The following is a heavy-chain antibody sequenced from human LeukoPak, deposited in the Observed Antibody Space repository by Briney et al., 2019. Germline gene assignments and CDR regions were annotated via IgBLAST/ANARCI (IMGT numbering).Heavy chain of an antibody. CDR3: ARAVYYYDSSGYYPARYYYYYGMDV. D-gene: IGHD3-22*01. CDR2: IIPIFGTA. Sequence: SVKVSCKASGGTFSSYAISWVRQAPGQGLEWMGGIIPIFGTANYAQKFQGRVTITADESTSTVYMELSSLRSEDTAVYYCARAVYYYDSSGYYPARYYYYYGMDVWGQGTAVTVSS. CDR1: GGTFSSYA. J-gene: IGHJ6*02. V-gene: IGHV1-69*13.